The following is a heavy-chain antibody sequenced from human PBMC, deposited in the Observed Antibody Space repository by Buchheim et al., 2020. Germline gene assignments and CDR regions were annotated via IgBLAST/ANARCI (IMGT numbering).Heavy chain of an antibody. V-gene: IGHV4-31*03. D-gene: IGHD2-21*02. Sequence: QVQLQESGLGLVKPSQTLSLTCTVSGGSISSGGYYWSWIRQHPGKGLEWIGYIYYSGSTYYNPSLKSRVTISVDTSKNQFSLKLSSVTAADTAVYYCAREAYCGGDCYSMSWYFDLWGRGTL. CDR1: GGSISSGGYY. CDR3: AREAYCGGDCYSMSWYFDL. CDR2: IYYSGST. J-gene: IGHJ2*01.